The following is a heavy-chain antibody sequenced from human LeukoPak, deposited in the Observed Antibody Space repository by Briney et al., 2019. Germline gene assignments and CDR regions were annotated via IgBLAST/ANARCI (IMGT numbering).Heavy chain of an antibody. CDR2: INPNSGGT. Sequence: ASVKVSCKASGYTFTGHYMHWLRQAPGQGLEWMGRINPNSGGTNYAQKFQGRVTMTRDTSISTAYMELSRLRSDDTAVYYCARSRVLEPPLYWGQGTLVTVSS. CDR3: ARSRVLEPPLY. V-gene: IGHV1-2*06. CDR1: GYTFTGHY. J-gene: IGHJ4*02. D-gene: IGHD1-1*01.